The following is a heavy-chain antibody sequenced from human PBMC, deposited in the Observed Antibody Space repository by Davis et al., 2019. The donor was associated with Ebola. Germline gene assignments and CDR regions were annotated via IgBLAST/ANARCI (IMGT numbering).Heavy chain of an antibody. J-gene: IGHJ4*02. CDR3: ARMMGLDYFDY. CDR1: GFTFSSYG. V-gene: IGHV3-33*03. D-gene: IGHD1-26*01. Sequence: GGSLRLSCAASGFTFSSYGMHWVRQAPGKGLEWVAVIWYDGSNKYYADSVKGRFTISRDNAKNSLYLQMNSLRAEDTAVYYCARMMGLDYFDYWGQGTLVTVSS. CDR2: IWYDGSNK.